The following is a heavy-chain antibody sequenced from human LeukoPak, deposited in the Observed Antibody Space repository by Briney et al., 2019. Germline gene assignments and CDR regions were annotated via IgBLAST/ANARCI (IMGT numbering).Heavy chain of an antibody. D-gene: IGHD4-17*01. CDR3: AKVAVDYGVGWYFDL. Sequence: PGGSLRLSCVVSGFTFSSYAMHWVRQAPGKGLEYVSAISSNGGSTYYANSVKGRFTISRDNSKNTLYLQMGSLRAEDMAVYYCAKVAVDYGVGWYFDLWGRGTLVTVSS. V-gene: IGHV3-64*01. CDR1: GFTFSSYA. CDR2: ISSNGGST. J-gene: IGHJ2*01.